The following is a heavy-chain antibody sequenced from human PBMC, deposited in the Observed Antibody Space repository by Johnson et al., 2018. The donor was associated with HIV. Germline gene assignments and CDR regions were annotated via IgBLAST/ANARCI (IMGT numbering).Heavy chain of an antibody. Sequence: VESGGGVVQPGRSLRLSCAASGFTFSSYAMHWVRQAPGKGLEWVAVISYDGSNKYYADSVKGRFTISRDNSKNTLYLQMNSLRGDDTAVYYCTRVSSTSWALDIWGQGTLVTVSS. V-gene: IGHV3-30*14. CDR3: TRVSSTSWALDI. CDR2: ISYDGSNK. D-gene: IGHD2-15*01. J-gene: IGHJ3*02. CDR1: GFTFSSYA.